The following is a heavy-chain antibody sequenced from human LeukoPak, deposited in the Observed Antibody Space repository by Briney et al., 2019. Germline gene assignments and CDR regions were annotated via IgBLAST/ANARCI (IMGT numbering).Heavy chain of an antibody. D-gene: IGHD6-19*01. CDR1: GGSFSGYY. V-gene: IGHV4-34*01. CDR3: ARRGMYSSGQVDY. J-gene: IGHJ4*02. Sequence: PSETLSLTCAVYGGSFSGYYWSWIRQSPGKGLEWIGEINHSGSTNYNPSLKSRVTISVDTSKNQFSLKLSSVTAADTAVYYCARRGMYSSGQVDYWGQGTLVTVSS. CDR2: INHSGST.